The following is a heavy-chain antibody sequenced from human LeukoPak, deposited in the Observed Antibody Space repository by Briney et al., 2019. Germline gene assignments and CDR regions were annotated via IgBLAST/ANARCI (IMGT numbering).Heavy chain of an antibody. CDR3: ARDRPSTYYYYGMDV. J-gene: IGHJ6*02. CDR1: GFTFSSYE. Sequence: PGGSLRLSCAASGFTFSSYEMNWVRQAPGKGLEWVSYISSSGSTIYYADSVKGRFTISRDNAKNSLYLQMNSLRAEDTAVYYCARDRPSTYYYYGMDVWGQGTTVTVSS. CDR2: ISSSGSTI. V-gene: IGHV3-48*03.